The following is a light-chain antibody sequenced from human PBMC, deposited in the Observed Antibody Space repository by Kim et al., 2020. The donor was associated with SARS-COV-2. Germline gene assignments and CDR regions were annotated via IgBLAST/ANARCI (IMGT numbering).Light chain of an antibody. Sequence: GWKDSISCSGNSSNIGFNYVSWYQQFPGTAPKLLIYDTNKRPSGIPDRFSGSKSGTSATLGITGLQTGDEADYYCGAWESSLGVGVFGGGTQLTVL. J-gene: IGLJ2*01. CDR2: DTN. CDR1: SSNIGFNY. V-gene: IGLV1-51*01. CDR3: GAWESSLGVGV.